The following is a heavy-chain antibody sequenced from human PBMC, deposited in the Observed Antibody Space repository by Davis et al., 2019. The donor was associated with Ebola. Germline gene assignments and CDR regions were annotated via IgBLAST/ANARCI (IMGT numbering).Heavy chain of an antibody. CDR3: VRGWLQSGFES. V-gene: IGHV6-1*01. CDR1: GDSISSNIPA. D-gene: IGHD5-24*01. J-gene: IGHJ4*02. CDR2: TYYNSKWYN. Sequence: HSQTLSLTCAISGDSISSNIPAWNWIRQSPSRGLEWLGRTYYNSKWYNDYAVYLKSRININPDTSRNQFSLQLNSVTPEDTAVYYCVRGWLQSGFESWGQGTLVIVSS.